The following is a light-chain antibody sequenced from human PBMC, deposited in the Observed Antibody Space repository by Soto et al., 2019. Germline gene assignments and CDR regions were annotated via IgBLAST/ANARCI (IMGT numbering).Light chain of an antibody. J-gene: IGLJ1*01. Sequence: QSVLTQPPSASGTPGQRVTISCSGGTSNIGSNTVNWNQQLPGTAPKLLIYSNNQRPSGVPDRFSGSKSGTSASLAISGLQSEDEADYYCAAWDDSLDNYVFGTGTKVTVL. CDR3: AAWDDSLDNYV. CDR2: SNN. CDR1: TSNIGSNT. V-gene: IGLV1-44*01.